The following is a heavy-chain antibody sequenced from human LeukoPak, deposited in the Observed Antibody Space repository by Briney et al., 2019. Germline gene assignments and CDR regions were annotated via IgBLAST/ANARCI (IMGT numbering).Heavy chain of an antibody. V-gene: IGHV1-8*03. CDR1: GYTFTSYD. Sequence: ASVKVSCKASGYTFTSYDINWVRQATGQGLEWMGWMNPNSGNTGYAQKFQGRVTITRNTSISTAYMELSSLRSEDTAVYYCARGPRMIVVVPAAIPRANWFDSWGQGTLVTVSS. D-gene: IGHD2-2*01. CDR3: ARGPRMIVVVPAAIPRANWFDS. J-gene: IGHJ5*01. CDR2: MNPNSGNT.